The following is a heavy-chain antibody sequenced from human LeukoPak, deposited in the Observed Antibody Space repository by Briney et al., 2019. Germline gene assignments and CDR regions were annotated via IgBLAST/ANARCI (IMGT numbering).Heavy chain of an antibody. Sequence: PGRSLRLSCAPSGFTFSSYGMHWVRQAPGKGLEWVAVIWYDGSNKYYADSVKGRFTISRDNSTNTLYQQMNSLRAEDTAVYYCARGTYFDYWGQGTLVTVSS. V-gene: IGHV3-33*01. CDR2: IWYDGSNK. J-gene: IGHJ4*02. CDR1: GFTFSSYG. CDR3: ARGTYFDY.